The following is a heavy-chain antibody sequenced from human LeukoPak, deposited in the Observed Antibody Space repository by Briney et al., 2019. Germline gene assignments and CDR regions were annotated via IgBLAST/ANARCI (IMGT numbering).Heavy chain of an antibody. CDR2: ISSSSSYI. J-gene: IGHJ4*02. Sequence: PGGSLRLSCAASGFTFSSYSMNWVRQAPGKGLEWVSSISSSSSYIYYADSVEGRFTISRDNAKNSLYLQMNSLRAEDTAVYYCARGENNYGYYYFDYWGQGTLVTVSS. CDR1: GFTFSSYS. D-gene: IGHD5-18*01. CDR3: ARGENNYGYYYFDY. V-gene: IGHV3-21*01.